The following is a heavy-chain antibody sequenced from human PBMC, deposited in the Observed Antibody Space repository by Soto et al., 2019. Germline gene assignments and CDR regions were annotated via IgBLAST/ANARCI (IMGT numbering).Heavy chain of an antibody. CDR2: INSDGSST. CDR1: GFTFSSYW. D-gene: IGHD6-6*01. Sequence: EVQLVESGGGLVQPGGSLRLSFAASGFTFSSYWMHWVRQAPGKGLVWVSHINSDGSSTSYADSVKGRFTISRDNAKNTLYLQMNSLRAEDTAVYYCARALPSLFGYWGQGTLVTVSS. CDR3: ARALPSLFGY. V-gene: IGHV3-74*01. J-gene: IGHJ4*02.